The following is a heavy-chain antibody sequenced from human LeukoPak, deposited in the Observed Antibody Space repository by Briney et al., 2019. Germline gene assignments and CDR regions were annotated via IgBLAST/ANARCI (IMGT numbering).Heavy chain of an antibody. Sequence: SETLSLTCTVSGGSISSYYWSWIRQPPGKGLEWIGYIYYSGSTNYNPSLKSRVTISVDTSKNQFSLKLSSVTAADTAVYYCARGKIAAFVDYGREGPLVTVS. CDR3: ARGKIAAFVDY. CDR1: GGSISSYY. J-gene: IGHJ4*02. V-gene: IGHV4-59*01. D-gene: IGHD6-6*01. CDR2: IYYSGST.